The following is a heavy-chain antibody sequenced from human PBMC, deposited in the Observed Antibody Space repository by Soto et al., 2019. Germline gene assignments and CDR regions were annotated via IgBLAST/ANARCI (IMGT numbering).Heavy chain of an antibody. D-gene: IGHD5-12*01. CDR2: ISSSSSTI. V-gene: IGHV3-48*02. Sequence: DVQLVESGGGLVQPGGSLRLSCAASGFTFRSYNMNWVRQAPGKGLDWVSYISSSSSTIYYADSVKGRFTISRDNAKNSLYLQMNSLRDDDTAMYYCARGGTIAVTTIGDYWGQGTLVTVSS. CDR3: ARGGTIAVTTIGDY. J-gene: IGHJ4*01. CDR1: GFTFRSYN.